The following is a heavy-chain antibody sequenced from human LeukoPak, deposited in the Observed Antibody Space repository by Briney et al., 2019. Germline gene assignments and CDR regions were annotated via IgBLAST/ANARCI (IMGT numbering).Heavy chain of an antibody. J-gene: IGHJ3*02. CDR3: ARDRAGDSFDI. CDR2: IYTSGST. CDR1: GDSISSGNYY. D-gene: IGHD7-27*01. Sequence: NPSETLSLTCTVSGDSISSGNYYWTWIRQPAGKGLEWIGRIYTSGSTNYNPSLKSQVTISMDTSKNQFSLNLNSVTAADTAVYYCARDRAGDSFDIWGQGTMVTVSS. V-gene: IGHV4-61*02.